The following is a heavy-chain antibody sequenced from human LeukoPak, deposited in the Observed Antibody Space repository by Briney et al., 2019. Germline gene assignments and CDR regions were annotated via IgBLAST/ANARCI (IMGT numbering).Heavy chain of an antibody. J-gene: IGHJ4*02. V-gene: IGHV3-7*02. D-gene: IGHD3-9*01. Sequence: EESLRLSCAASGLTFNNYWMSWVRQAPGEGLEWVAYINQDGSQKYYVDSVKGRFTISRDNARNSLYLQMNSLIAEDTAVYYCARVDWFKFDSWGQGTLVTVSS. CDR2: INQDGSQK. CDR3: ARVDWFKFDS. CDR1: GLTFNNYW.